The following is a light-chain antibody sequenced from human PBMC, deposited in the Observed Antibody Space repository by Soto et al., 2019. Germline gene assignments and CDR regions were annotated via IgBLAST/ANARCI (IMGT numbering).Light chain of an antibody. Sequence: EIVLTQSPGTLSLSPGERATLSCRASQSISSNYLAWYQQKPGQTPRLLIYRASSRITGIPDRLSGSGSGTDFTLTISRLEPEDFAVYYCQQYGSSPGTFGQGTQVEIK. CDR2: RAS. CDR1: QSISSNY. CDR3: QQYGSSPGT. J-gene: IGKJ1*01. V-gene: IGKV3-20*01.